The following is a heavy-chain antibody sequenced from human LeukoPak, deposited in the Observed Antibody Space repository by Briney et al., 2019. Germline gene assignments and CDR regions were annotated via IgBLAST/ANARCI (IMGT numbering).Heavy chain of an antibody. D-gene: IGHD3-16*01. CDR2: IRVDGTEK. CDR3: ASDRFYFGA. J-gene: IGHJ5*02. CDR1: GFTFSSYW. V-gene: IGHV3-7*05. Sequence: AGRSLRLSCVASGFTFSSYWMHCARQPRGKGREWVANIRVDGTEKYYVDSVKGRFPISRDNAKSSLYLQMNSLRAEDTAVDYCASDRFYFGAWGQGTLVTVSS.